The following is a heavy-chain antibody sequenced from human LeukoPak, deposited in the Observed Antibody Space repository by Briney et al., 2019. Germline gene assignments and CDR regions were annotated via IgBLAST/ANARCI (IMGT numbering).Heavy chain of an antibody. CDR3: ARDYRFDP. Sequence: SETLSLTCTVSVGSISSYYWNWIRQPPGKGLEYIGYIYYSGSTNYNTSLKSRVTISVDTSKNQFSLKLSSVTAADTAVYYCARDYRFDPWGQGTLVTVSS. V-gene: IGHV4-59*12. CDR2: IYYSGST. CDR1: VGSISSYY. J-gene: IGHJ5*02.